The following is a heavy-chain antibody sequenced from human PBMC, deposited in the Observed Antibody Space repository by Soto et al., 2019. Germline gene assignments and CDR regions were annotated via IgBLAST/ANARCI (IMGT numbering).Heavy chain of an antibody. Sequence: GGSLRLSCVASGFTFSSYSIVWVRQAPGKGLEWVSYIFTTGTTIYYADSVKGRFTVSRDNAQNSLFLLLNSLRAEDTAVYYCARDKDWAFDYWGQGTLVTVSS. CDR1: GFTFSSYS. V-gene: IGHV3-48*03. CDR3: ARDKDWAFDY. J-gene: IGHJ4*02. CDR2: IFTTGTTI. D-gene: IGHD3-9*01.